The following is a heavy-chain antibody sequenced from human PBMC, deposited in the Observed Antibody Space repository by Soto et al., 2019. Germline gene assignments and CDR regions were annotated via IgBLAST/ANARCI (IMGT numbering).Heavy chain of an antibody. CDR1: GFTFSSYE. CDR2: ISSSGSTI. CDR3: ARGGLVWATEGALTSDALRFLEWLLFDY. D-gene: IGHD3-3*01. J-gene: IGHJ4*02. V-gene: IGHV3-48*03. Sequence: GGSLRLSCAASGFTFSSYEMNWVRQAPGKGLEWVSYISSSGSTIYYADSVKGRFTISRDNAKNSLYLQMNSLRAEDTAVYYCARGGLVWATEGALTSDALRFLEWLLFDYWGQGTLVTVSS.